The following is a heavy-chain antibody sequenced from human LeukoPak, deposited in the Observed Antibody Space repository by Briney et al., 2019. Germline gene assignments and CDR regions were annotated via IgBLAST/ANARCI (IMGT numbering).Heavy chain of an antibody. D-gene: IGHD3-22*01. Sequence: PGGSLRLSCAASGFTFSSYSMNWVRQAPGKGPEWVSSISSSSSYIYHADSVKGRFTISRDNAKNSLYLQMNSLRAEDTAVYYCARGGDYYDSSGYYEPLDYWGQGTLVTVSS. J-gene: IGHJ4*02. CDR3: ARGGDYYDSSGYYEPLDY. CDR1: GFTFSSYS. CDR2: ISSSSSYI. V-gene: IGHV3-21*04.